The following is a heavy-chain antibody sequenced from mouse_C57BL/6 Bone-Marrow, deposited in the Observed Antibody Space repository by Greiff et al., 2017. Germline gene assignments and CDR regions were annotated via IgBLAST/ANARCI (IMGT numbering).Heavy chain of an antibody. V-gene: IGHV1-64*01. J-gene: IGHJ3*01. Sequence: QVQLKQPGAELVKPGASVKLSCKASGYTFTNYWMHWVKQRPGQGLEWIGMIYPNSGSTNYNEKFKSKATLTVDKSSSTAYMQLSSLTSEDSAVYYCARDVLAWFAYWGQGNLVTVSA. CDR1: GYTFTNYW. CDR3: ARDVLAWFAY. CDR2: IYPNSGST.